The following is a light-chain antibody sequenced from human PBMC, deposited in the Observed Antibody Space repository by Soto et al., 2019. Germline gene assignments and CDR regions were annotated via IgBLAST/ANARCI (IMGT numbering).Light chain of an antibody. Sequence: QSALTQPASVSGSPGQSITISCTGTSSDVGGYNYVSWYQQHPGKAPKLMISAVSNRPSGVFNRFSGSKSGNTASLTISGVQADDAADYYCSSYTSSSTWVFGGGTKLTVL. V-gene: IGLV2-14*01. CDR3: SSYTSSSTWV. J-gene: IGLJ3*02. CDR2: AVS. CDR1: SSDVGGYNY.